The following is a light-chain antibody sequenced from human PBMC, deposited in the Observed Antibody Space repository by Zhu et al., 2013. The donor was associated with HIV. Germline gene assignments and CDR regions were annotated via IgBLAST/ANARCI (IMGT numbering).Light chain of an antibody. CDR2: AAS. V-gene: IGKV1-39*01. J-gene: IGKJ1*01. Sequence: DIQVRQSPSSLSASVGDRVSFTCRTSQSVGDYVNWYQHKPGKAPKLLIYAASNHPDGVPSRFSGSGSGTDFTLTIHTLEADDFATYHCQQSFTTPWTFGQGTRLEIK. CDR1: QSVGDY. CDR3: QQSFTTPWT.